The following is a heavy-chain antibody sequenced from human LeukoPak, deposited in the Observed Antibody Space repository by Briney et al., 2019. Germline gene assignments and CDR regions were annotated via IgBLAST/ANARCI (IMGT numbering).Heavy chain of an antibody. D-gene: IGHD3-22*01. CDR2: IIPIFGTA. CDR3: ASNPHPYYYDSSGYYFGFDY. CDR1: GGTFSSYA. V-gene: IGHV1-69*05. J-gene: IGHJ4*02. Sequence: SVKVSCKAYGGTFSSYAISWVRQAPGQGLEWMGRIIPIFGTANYAQKFQGRVTITTDESTSTAYMELSSLRSEDTAVYYCASNPHPYYYDSSGYYFGFDYWGQGTLVTVSS.